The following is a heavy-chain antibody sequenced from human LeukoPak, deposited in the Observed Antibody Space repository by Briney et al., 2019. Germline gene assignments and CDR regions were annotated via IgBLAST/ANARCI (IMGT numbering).Heavy chain of an antibody. D-gene: IGHD1-26*01. CDR2: INPSGGST. V-gene: IGHV1-46*01. CDR3: ARDGAGSGSYSYFDY. Sequence: ASVKVSCKASGYTFTEYYMHWVRQAPGQGLEWMGIINPSGGSTSYAQKFQGRVTMTRDTSTSTVYMELSSLRSEDTAVYYCARDGAGSGSYSYFDYWGQGTLVTVSS. J-gene: IGHJ4*02. CDR1: GYTFTEYY.